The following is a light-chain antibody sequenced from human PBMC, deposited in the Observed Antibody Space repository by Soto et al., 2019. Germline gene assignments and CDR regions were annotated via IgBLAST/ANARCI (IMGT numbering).Light chain of an antibody. Sequence: IQMTQSPTTLFASVGDRVTVPCRASQSIRSWLAWYQQKPGKAPKVLIFDASSLESGVPSRFSGSGSGTEFTLTISSLQPDDFATYYCQQYKSYPHTFGQGTKVDIK. J-gene: IGKJ2*01. CDR1: QSIRSW. CDR2: DAS. V-gene: IGKV1-5*01. CDR3: QQYKSYPHT.